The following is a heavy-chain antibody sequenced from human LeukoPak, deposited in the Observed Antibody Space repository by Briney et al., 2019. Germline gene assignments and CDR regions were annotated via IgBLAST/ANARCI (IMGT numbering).Heavy chain of an antibody. CDR2: IYTSGST. CDR3: ASRPGGATGYYFDY. CDR1: VGSISSYY. J-gene: IGHJ4*02. V-gene: IGHV4-4*09. D-gene: IGHD1-26*01. Sequence: PSETLSLTCTVSVGSISSYYWSCTRQPPGKGLEWIGYIYTSGSTNYNPSLKSRVTISVDTSKNQFSLKLSSVTAADTAVYYCASRPGGATGYYFDYWGQGTLVTVSS.